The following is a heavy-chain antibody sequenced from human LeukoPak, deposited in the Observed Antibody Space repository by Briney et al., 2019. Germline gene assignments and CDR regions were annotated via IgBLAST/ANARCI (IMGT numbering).Heavy chain of an antibody. CDR1: GGSISSSSYY. V-gene: IGHV4-39*01. CDR2: IYYSGST. CDR3: ARIGGSYYRWFDS. D-gene: IGHD1-26*01. J-gene: IGHJ5*01. Sequence: SETLSLTCTVSGGSISSSSYYWGWIRQPPGKGLEWIGSIYYSGSTYYNPSLKSRVTISVDTSKNQFSLKLSSVTAADTAVYYCARIGGSYYRWFDSWGQGTLVTVSS.